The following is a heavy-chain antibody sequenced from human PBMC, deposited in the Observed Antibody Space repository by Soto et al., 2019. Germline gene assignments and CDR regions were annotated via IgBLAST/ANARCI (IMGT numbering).Heavy chain of an antibody. CDR1: GGSISSSHW. D-gene: IGHD5-18*01. J-gene: IGHJ5*02. Sequence: SETLYLNCAVSGGSISSSHWLSWVRQPPGKGLEWIGEIYHSGSTNYNPSLKSRVTISVDKSKNQFSLKLSSVTAADTAVYYCARRRIQLWLHNWFDPWGQGTLVTVS. V-gene: IGHV4-4*02. CDR3: ARRRIQLWLHNWFDP. CDR2: IYHSGST.